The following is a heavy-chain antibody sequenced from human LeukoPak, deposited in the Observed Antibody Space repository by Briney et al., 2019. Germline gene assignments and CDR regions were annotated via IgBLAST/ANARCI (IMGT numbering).Heavy chain of an antibody. V-gene: IGHV3-53*01. CDR1: GFTFSDYW. CDR2: IYSDNT. Sequence: GGSLRLSCAASGFTFSDYWMHWVRQAPGKGLEWVSFIYSDNTHYSDSVKGRFTISRDNSKNTLYLQMNSLRAEDTAVYYCARRAGAYSHPYDYWGQGTLVTVSS. D-gene: IGHD4/OR15-4a*01. CDR3: ARRAGAYSHPYDY. J-gene: IGHJ4*02.